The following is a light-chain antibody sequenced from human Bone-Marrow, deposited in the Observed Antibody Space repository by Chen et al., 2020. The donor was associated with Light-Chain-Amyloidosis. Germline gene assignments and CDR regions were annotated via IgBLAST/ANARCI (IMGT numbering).Light chain of an antibody. J-gene: IGLJ3*02. Sequence: SYVLTQPSSVSVAPGQTATIACGGNNLGSTSVHWYQQTPGQAPLLVVYDDSDRPSGIPERLSGSRSVNTATLTSRRVEARDEADYDCQVWDGSSDRPVFGGGTKLTVL. CDR1: NLGSTS. CDR3: QVWDGSSDRPV. CDR2: DDS. V-gene: IGLV3-21*02.